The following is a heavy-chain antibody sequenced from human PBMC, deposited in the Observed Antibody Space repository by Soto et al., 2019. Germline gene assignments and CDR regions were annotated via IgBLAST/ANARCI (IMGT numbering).Heavy chain of an antibody. Sequence: EVQLLESGGGLVQPGGSLRLSCSASGFNFGSYGMSWVRQAPGKGLEWVSGLTASGLNTYYTDSVKGRFTISRDNSRKTVYLAMSGLRVEDAAVFHCAKGLGNAKEVWGQGTTVTVSS. J-gene: IGHJ6*02. V-gene: IGHV3-23*01. D-gene: IGHD2-8*01. CDR1: GFNFGSYG. CDR2: LTASGLNT. CDR3: AKGLGNAKEV.